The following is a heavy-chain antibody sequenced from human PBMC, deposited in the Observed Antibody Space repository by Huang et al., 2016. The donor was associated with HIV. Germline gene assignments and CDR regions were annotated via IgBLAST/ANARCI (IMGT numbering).Heavy chain of an antibody. CDR2: INTNTGSP. CDR3: ARLTTLKYQPSSTRYNWFDP. V-gene: IGHV7-4-1*02. CDR1: GYTFTDYA. D-gene: IGHD4-17*01. Sequence: QVQLVQSGSELKRPGASVKVSCRASGYTFTDYAMNWVRQAPGQGLEWMGWINTNTGSPTYAQRFTGRFVSSLDTSVSTAYLQISGLKAEDTAIYYCARLTTLKYQPSSTRYNWFDPWGQGTLVTVSS. J-gene: IGHJ5*02.